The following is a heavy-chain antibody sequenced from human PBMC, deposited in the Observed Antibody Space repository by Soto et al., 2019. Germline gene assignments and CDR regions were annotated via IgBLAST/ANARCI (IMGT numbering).Heavy chain of an antibody. J-gene: IGHJ5*02. CDR1: GGSFTDYS. CDR2: IFSSGST. V-gene: IGHV4-4*07. D-gene: IGHD2-21*02. Sequence: PSETLSLTCTVSGGSFTDYSGFWIRQPPGKGLEWIGRIFSSGSTNYNPSLKGRITMSLDTSKNQFSLKLNSATATDTAVYFCARDQGVVVTADNWFDPWGQGILVTVSS. CDR3: ARDQGVVVTADNWFDP.